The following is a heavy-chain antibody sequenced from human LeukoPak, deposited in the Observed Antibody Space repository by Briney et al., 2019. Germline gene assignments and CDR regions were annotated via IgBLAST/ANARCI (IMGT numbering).Heavy chain of an antibody. Sequence: GGSLRLSCAASGFTFSSYAMSWVRQAPGKGLEWVSAISGSGGSTYYADSVKGRFTISRDNSKNTLYLRMNSLRAEDTAVYYCAKARGYDFWSGYCLDYWGQGTLVTVSS. CDR2: ISGSGGST. J-gene: IGHJ4*02. V-gene: IGHV3-23*01. CDR3: AKARGYDFWSGYCLDY. D-gene: IGHD3-3*01. CDR1: GFTFSSYA.